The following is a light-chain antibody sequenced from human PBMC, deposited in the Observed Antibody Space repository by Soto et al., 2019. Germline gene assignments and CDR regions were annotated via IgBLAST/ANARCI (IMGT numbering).Light chain of an antibody. CDR3: QQYQSLSLT. CDR1: QSISHW. Sequence: DIQMTQSPSTLSASVGDRVTITCRASQSISHWLAWYQQKPGKAPNLLIYKTSNLESGVPSRFSGSGSGTEFSLTISSLQPDDFATYYCQQYQSLSLTFGGGTRVEVK. V-gene: IGKV1-5*03. CDR2: KTS. J-gene: IGKJ4*01.